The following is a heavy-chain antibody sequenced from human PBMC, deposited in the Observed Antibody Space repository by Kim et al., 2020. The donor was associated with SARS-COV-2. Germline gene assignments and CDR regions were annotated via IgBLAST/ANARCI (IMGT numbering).Heavy chain of an antibody. J-gene: IGHJ4*02. CDR3: ARERDGYEVYFDY. D-gene: IGHD5-12*01. V-gene: IGHV1-3*01. Sequence: SQKFQGRVTITRDTSASTAYMELSSLRSEDTAVYYCARERDGYEVYFDYWGQGTLVTVSS.